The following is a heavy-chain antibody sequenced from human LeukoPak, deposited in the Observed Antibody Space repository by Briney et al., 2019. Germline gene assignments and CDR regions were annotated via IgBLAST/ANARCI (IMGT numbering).Heavy chain of an antibody. D-gene: IGHD1-1*01. J-gene: IGHJ4*02. CDR2: ISPTGGAI. CDR3: ASGIRERGFDY. CDR1: GFTFSTSA. V-gene: IGHV3-21*01. Sequence: GGSLRLSCAASGFTFSTSAMNWVRQAPGRGLKWVSSISPTGGAIFYADSLRGRFTISRDNAKNSLYLQMNSLRAEDTALYFCASGIRERGFDYWGQGTLVTVSS.